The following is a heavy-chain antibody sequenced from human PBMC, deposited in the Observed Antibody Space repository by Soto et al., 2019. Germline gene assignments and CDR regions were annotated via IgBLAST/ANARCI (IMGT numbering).Heavy chain of an antibody. J-gene: IGHJ4*02. CDR3: AKDLYSGSYYGDCFDY. V-gene: IGHV3-23*01. CDR2: ISGSGGST. CDR1: GFTFSSYA. Sequence: EVQLLESGGGLVQPGGSLRLSCAASGFTFSSYAMTWVRQAPGKGLEWVSAISGSGGSTYYADSVKGRFTISRDNSKNTLYLQMNNLRAEDTAVYYCAKDLYSGSYYGDCFDYWGQGTLVTVSS. D-gene: IGHD1-26*01.